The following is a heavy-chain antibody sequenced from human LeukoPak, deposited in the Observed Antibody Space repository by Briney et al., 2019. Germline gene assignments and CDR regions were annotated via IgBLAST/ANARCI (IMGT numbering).Heavy chain of an antibody. Sequence: PGESLKISCKGSGYIFTSYWIAWVRQVPGKGLEWMGIIYPGDSDTKYSPSFQGQVTISADKSISTAYLQWSSLKASDTAIYYSARRWVGSSSWYRLYYFDYWGQGTLATVSS. J-gene: IGHJ4*02. CDR3: ARRWVGSSSWYRLYYFDY. CDR1: GYIFTSYW. D-gene: IGHD6-13*01. CDR2: IYPGDSDT. V-gene: IGHV5-51*01.